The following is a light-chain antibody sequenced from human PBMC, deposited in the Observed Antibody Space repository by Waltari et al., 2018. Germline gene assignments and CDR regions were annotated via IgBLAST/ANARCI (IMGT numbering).Light chain of an antibody. V-gene: IGKV1-8*01. J-gene: IGKJ3*01. CDR3: QQYYSYPLT. CDR1: QGISSY. Sequence: AIRITQSPSSLSASTGDRVTITCRASQGISSYLAWYQQKPGKAPKLLIDAASTLQSGVPSRFSGSGSGTDFTLTISCLQSEDFATYYCQQYYSYPLTFGPGTKVDIK. CDR2: AAS.